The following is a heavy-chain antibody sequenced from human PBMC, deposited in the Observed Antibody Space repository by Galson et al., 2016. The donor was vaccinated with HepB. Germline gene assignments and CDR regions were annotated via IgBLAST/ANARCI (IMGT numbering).Heavy chain of an antibody. CDR2: ISGSGGET. Sequence: SLRLSCAASGFTFSSYAMPWVRQAPGKGLDWVSTISGSGGETHYADSVKGRFTFSRDNSKNTMYVQMTSLRAEDTAVYYCASGTTVTTSNSFWYFDLWGQGTLVTVSS. D-gene: IGHD4-17*01. V-gene: IGHV3-23*01. CDR1: GFTFSSYA. J-gene: IGHJ2*01. CDR3: ASGTTVTTSNSFWYFDL.